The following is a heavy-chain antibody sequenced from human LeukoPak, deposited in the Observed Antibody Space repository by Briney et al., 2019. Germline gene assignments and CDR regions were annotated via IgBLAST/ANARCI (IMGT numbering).Heavy chain of an antibody. CDR2: FDPEDGET. D-gene: IGHD6-13*01. CDR3: ATASSSWYWNYFDY. Sequence: GASVKVSCKVSGYTLTELSMHWVRQAPGKGLEWMGGFDPEDGETIYAQKFQGRVTMTEDTSTDTAYMELSSLRSEDTAVYYCATASSSWYWNYFDYWGQGTLVTVSS. V-gene: IGHV1-24*01. CDR1: GYTLTELS. J-gene: IGHJ4*02.